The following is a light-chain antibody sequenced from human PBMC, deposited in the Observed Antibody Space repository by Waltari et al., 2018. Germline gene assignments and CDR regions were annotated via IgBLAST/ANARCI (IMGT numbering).Light chain of an antibody. CDR2: GTS. Sequence: EIVLTQSPGTLSLSPGERATLSCRASQSLSSHLAWYQQKPGQAPRLLVYGTSNRATGFPDRFSGSGSGTDFTLTISRLEPEDFAVYYCQQYGSSPTFGQGTKQEIK. V-gene: IGKV3-20*01. J-gene: IGKJ2*01. CDR3: QQYGSSPT. CDR1: QSLSSH.